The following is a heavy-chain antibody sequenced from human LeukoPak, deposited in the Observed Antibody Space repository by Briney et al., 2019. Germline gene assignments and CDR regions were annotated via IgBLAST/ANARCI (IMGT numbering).Heavy chain of an antibody. CDR2: IYYSGST. J-gene: IGHJ4*02. CDR3: ARVSGGALDY. D-gene: IGHD3-16*01. CDR1: GGSISSYY. V-gene: IGHV4-59*01. Sequence: SETLSLTCTVSGGSISSYYWSWIRQPPGKGLEWIGYIYYSGSTNYNPPLKSRVTISVDTSKNQFSLKLSSVTAADTAVYYCARVSGGALDYWGQGTLVTVSS.